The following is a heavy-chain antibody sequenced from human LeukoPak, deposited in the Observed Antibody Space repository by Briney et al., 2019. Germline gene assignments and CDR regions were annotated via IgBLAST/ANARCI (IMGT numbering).Heavy chain of an antibody. CDR2: INHSGST. D-gene: IGHD3-10*01. CDR1: GGSFSGYY. CDR3: ARGGLRGSGYYYYYMDV. Sequence: PLETLSLTCAVYGGSFSGYYWSWIRQPPGKGLEWIGEINHSGSTNYNPSLKSRVTISVDTSKNQFSLKLSSVTAADTAVYYCARGGLRGSGYYYYYMDVWGKGTTVTVSS. V-gene: IGHV4-34*01. J-gene: IGHJ6*03.